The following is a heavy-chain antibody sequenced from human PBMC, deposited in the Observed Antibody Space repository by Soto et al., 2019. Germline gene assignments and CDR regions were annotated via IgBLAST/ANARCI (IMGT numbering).Heavy chain of an antibody. CDR2: IYYSGST. V-gene: IGHV4-59*01. J-gene: IGHJ4*02. Sequence: PSETLSLTCTVSGGSISSYYWSWIRQPPGKGLEWIGYIYYSGSTNYNPSLKSRVTISVDTSKNQFSLKLSSVTAADTAVYYCARTTYYGSGSYYPDYWGQGILVTVSS. CDR3: ARTTYYGSGSYYPDY. D-gene: IGHD3-10*01. CDR1: GGSISSYY.